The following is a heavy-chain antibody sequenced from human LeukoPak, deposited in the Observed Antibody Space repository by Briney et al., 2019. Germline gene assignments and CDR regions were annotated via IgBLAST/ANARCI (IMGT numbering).Heavy chain of an antibody. CDR1: GFTFSFYE. V-gene: IGHV3-48*03. CDR2: IHTGGRTI. Sequence: GGSLRLSCAASGFTFSFYEMNWVRQVPGKGLEWVSYIHTGGRTIYYADSVAGRFTISRDNAKNSLYLQMDSLRAEDTAVYYCARGTIAAAGYYYFDYWGQGTQVTVSS. J-gene: IGHJ4*02. D-gene: IGHD6-13*01. CDR3: ARGTIAAAGYYYFDY.